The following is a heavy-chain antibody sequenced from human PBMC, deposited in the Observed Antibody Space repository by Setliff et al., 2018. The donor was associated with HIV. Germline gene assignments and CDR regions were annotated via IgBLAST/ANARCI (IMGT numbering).Heavy chain of an antibody. V-gene: IGHV3-20*04. CDR2: INWNGDNT. D-gene: IGHD3-22*01. CDR1: GFTFEDYG. Sequence: PGGSLRLSCAVSGFTFEDYGMSWVRQAPGKGLEWVSGINWNGDNTYYADNVEGRFIISRDNSQNTLYLQMNSLTAEDTAIYYCAKRDYEDSTSYAPFFQYWGQGTLVTVSS. CDR3: AKRDYEDSTSYAPFFQY. J-gene: IGHJ1*01.